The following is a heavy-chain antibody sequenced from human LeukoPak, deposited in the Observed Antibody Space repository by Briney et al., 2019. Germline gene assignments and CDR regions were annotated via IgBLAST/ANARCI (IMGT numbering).Heavy chain of an antibody. CDR3: AGYGDYVGDAFDI. V-gene: IGHV3-64*01. D-gene: IGHD4-17*01. Sequence: PGGSLRLSCAASGFTFSNYAMHWVRQAPGKGLEYVSAISSNGGSTYYANSVKGRFTISRDNSKNTLYLQMGSLRAEDMAVYYCAGYGDYVGDAFDIWGQGTMVTASS. CDR2: ISSNGGST. CDR1: GFTFSNYA. J-gene: IGHJ3*02.